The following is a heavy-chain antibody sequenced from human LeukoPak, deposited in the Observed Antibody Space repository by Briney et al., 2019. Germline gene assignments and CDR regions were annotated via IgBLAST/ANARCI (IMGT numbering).Heavy chain of an antibody. V-gene: IGHV3-21*01. CDR3: AREKSYDILTGYSVGAFDI. Sequence: GGSLRLSCAASGFTFSSYSMNWVRQAPGKGLGWVSSISSSSSYIYYADSVKGRFTISRDNAKNSLYLQMNSLRAEDTAVYYCAREKSYDILTGYSVGAFDIWGQGTMVTVSS. CDR2: ISSSSSYI. D-gene: IGHD3-9*01. J-gene: IGHJ3*02. CDR1: GFTFSSYS.